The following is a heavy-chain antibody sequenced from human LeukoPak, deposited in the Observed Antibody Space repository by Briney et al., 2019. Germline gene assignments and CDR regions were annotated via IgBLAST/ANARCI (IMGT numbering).Heavy chain of an antibody. CDR3: ARGYTVVVTAESDAFAI. Sequence: PSETLSLTCTVSGGSISSGSYYWSWIRQPAGKGLEWIGRIYTSGSTNYNPSLKSRVTISVDTSKNQFSLKLSSVTAADTVVYYCARGYTVVVTAESDAFAIWGQGTMVTVSS. D-gene: IGHD2-21*02. J-gene: IGHJ3*02. CDR1: GGSISSGSYY. V-gene: IGHV4-61*02. CDR2: IYTSGST.